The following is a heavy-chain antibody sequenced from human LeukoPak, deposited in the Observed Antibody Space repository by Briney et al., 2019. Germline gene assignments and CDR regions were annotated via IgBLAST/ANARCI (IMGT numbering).Heavy chain of an antibody. Sequence: PGGSLRLSCAASGFTFDDYVMNWVRQAPGKGLEWVSIISSGSSAIFSADALKGRFTISRDDAKNLLYLDMNSLRAEDTAVYYCARGHTAVTRHFDFWGQGTLVTVSS. CDR2: ISSGSSAI. CDR1: GFTFDDYV. CDR3: ARGHTAVTRHFDF. V-gene: IGHV3-21*01. J-gene: IGHJ4*02. D-gene: IGHD4-17*01.